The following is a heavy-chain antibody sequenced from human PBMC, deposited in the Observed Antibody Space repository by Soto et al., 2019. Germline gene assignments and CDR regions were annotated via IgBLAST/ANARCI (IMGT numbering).Heavy chain of an antibody. D-gene: IGHD1-1*01. CDR3: VRTLPNRQLFDS. CDR1: GSPISDHY. V-gene: IGHV4-59*11. Sequence: PSETLSLTCTVSGSPISDHYWSWFRQAPGQGLEWVGYIYYTGTTTYNPSLKSRVTISLDTSKNQFSLRLASVTAADTAVYYCVRTLPNRQLFDSWSQGTLVTVSS. CDR2: IYYTGTT. J-gene: IGHJ4*02.